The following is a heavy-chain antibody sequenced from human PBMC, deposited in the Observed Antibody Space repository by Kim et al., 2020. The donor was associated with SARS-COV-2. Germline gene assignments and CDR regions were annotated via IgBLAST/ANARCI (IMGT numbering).Heavy chain of an antibody. J-gene: IGHJ4*02. D-gene: IGHD3-16*02. CDR2: INTDTGNP. Sequence: ASVKVSCKASGYTFTNNAISWVRQAPGQGLEWMGWINTDTGNPTYAQAFTRRFVFSVDTSVTTAYLQISSLEAEDTALYYCARVIWGTYRDTYYLGQGTL. V-gene: IGHV7-4-1*02. CDR1: GYTFTNNA. CDR3: ARVIWGTYRDTYY.